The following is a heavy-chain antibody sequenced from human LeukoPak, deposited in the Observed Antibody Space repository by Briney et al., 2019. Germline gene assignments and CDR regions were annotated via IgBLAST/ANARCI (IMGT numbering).Heavy chain of an antibody. CDR3: ARKFSGGFSNFDS. V-gene: IGHV1-2*02. CDR1: GYSFTDYY. D-gene: IGHD4-23*01. J-gene: IGHJ4*01. CDR2: FDPKSGGT. Sequence: ASVKVSCKASGYSFTDYYIHWVRQAPGQGLERMGWFDPKSGGTKYGQRFRGRVTMTRDTSISTAYMEVSSLKADDTDVYYCARKFSGGFSNFDSWGQGTLVTVSS.